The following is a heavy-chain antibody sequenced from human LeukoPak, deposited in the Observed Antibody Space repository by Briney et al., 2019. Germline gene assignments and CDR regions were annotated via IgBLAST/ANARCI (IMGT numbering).Heavy chain of an antibody. Sequence: GASVKVSCKASGGTFSSYAISWVRQAPGQGLEWMGRIIPILGIANYAQKFQGRVTITADKSTSTAYMELSSLRSEDTAVYYCARSPVPYCSGGSCYLLHWGQGTLVTVSS. V-gene: IGHV1-69*04. CDR2: IIPILGIA. CDR1: GGTFSSYA. CDR3: ARSPVPYCSGGSCYLLH. D-gene: IGHD2-15*01. J-gene: IGHJ1*01.